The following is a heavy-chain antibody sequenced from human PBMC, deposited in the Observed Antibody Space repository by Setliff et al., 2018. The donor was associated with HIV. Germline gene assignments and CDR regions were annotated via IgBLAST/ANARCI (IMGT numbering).Heavy chain of an antibody. D-gene: IGHD3-3*01. CDR2: AYHRGNT. CDR3: ARHDMRHYDFWSGSPSHWFDP. CDR1: GVSTSNNNYW. J-gene: IGHJ5*02. Sequence: TLSLTCAVSGVSTSNNNYWWSWVRQPPGKGLEWIGEAYHRGNTNYNPSLKSRVTMSVDKSLKQVSLKLSSVTAADTAVYYCARHDMRHYDFWSGSPSHWFDPWGQGTLVTVSS. V-gene: IGHV4-4*02.